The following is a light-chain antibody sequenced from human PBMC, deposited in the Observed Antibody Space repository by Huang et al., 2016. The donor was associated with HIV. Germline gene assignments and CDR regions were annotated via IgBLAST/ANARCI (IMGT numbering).Light chain of an antibody. Sequence: EIVMTQSPATLSVSPGERATLSCRASQSVSSNLAGYQQKPGQAPRLLSYGASTRASGIPARISGSGSGTEFTLTISSLQSEDFAVYYCQQYNNWPPFTFGQGTKLEIK. J-gene: IGKJ2*01. V-gene: IGKV3-15*01. CDR1: QSVSSN. CDR2: GAS. CDR3: QQYNNWPPFT.